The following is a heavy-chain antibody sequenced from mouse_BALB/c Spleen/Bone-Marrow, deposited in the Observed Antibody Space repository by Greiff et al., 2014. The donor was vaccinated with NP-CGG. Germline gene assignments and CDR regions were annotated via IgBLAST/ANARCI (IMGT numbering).Heavy chain of an antibody. CDR2: IDPSDSYT. CDR3: ARGLYGNSGY. J-gene: IGHJ2*01. CDR1: GYTFTSYW. Sequence: VQLVESGAELVKPGASVKLSCKASGYTFTSYWMHWVKQRPGQGLEWIGEIDPSDSYTNYNQKFKGKATLTVDKSSSTAYMQLSSLTSEDSAVYYCARGLYGNSGYWGQGTTLPVSS. V-gene: IGHV1-69*02. D-gene: IGHD2-1*01.